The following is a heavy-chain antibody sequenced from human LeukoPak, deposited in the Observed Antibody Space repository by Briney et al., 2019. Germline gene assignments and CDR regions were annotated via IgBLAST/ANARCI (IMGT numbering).Heavy chain of an antibody. Sequence: GGSLRLSCAASGFTFSSYSMNWVRQAPGKGLEWISYISSSSSTIYYADSVKGRFTISRDNAKNSLYLQMNSLRAEDTAVYYCARRFVLRYFDPDYYYYYMDVWGKGTTVTVSS. CDR3: ARRFVLRYFDPDYYYYYMDV. D-gene: IGHD3-9*01. CDR2: ISSSSSTI. V-gene: IGHV3-48*04. CDR1: GFTFSSYS. J-gene: IGHJ6*03.